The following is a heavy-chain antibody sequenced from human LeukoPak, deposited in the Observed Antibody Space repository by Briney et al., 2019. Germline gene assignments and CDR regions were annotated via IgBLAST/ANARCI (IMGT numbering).Heavy chain of an antibody. D-gene: IGHD3-10*01. CDR3: TREDSSYASGY. J-gene: IGHJ4*02. Sequence: GGSLRLSCAASGFTFSDYYMSWVRQAPGKGLEWVSYVSGDGTTTHYADSVRGRFTISRDNAKSSLFLQMNSLRAEDTAMYYCTREDSSYASGYWGQGTLVTVSS. CDR1: GFTFSDYY. CDR2: VSGDGTTT. V-gene: IGHV3-11*04.